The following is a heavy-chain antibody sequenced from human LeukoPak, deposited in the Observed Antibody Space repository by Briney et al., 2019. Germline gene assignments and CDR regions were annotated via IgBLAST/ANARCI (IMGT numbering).Heavy chain of an antibody. V-gene: IGHV3-66*02. J-gene: IGHJ4*02. CDR1: GFTVSSNY. CDR2: IYSGGTA. D-gene: IGHD6-19*01. CDR3: ARGSSLAAVARGFDY. Sequence: PGGSLRLSCAASGFTVSSNYMGWVRQAPGKGLDWVSVIYSGGTAYYADSVKGRFTISRDSSKTILHLQMDSLTVDDTALYYCARGSSLAAVARGFDYWGQGTLVTVSS.